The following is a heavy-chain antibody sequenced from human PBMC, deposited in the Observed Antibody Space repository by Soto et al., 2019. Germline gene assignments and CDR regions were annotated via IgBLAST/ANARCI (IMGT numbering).Heavy chain of an antibody. CDR3: AKDQAPYYYYPGAYDY. CDR1: GFTFTNYA. Sequence: EVQLLESGGGLVQPGKTLRLSCAASGFTFTNYAMSWVRQAPGKGLEWVSSITNSGATTYYADSVKGRFTISRDNSKNTLYLQMNSLRAEDTAVYYCAKDQAPYYYYPGAYDYWGQGTLVAVSS. V-gene: IGHV3-23*01. CDR2: ITNSGATT. D-gene: IGHD3-10*01. J-gene: IGHJ4*02.